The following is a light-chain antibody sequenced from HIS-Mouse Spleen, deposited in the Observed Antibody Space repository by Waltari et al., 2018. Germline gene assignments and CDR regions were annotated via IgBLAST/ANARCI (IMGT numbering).Light chain of an antibody. J-gene: IGKJ3*01. Sequence: IQMTQPPSSASTSGGDKLTISRRTSQGISSWLAWYQQKPGKAPKLLIYAASSLQSGVPSRFSGSGSGTDFTLTISSLQPEDFATYYCQQANSFPSFTLFTFGPGTKVDIK. CDR1: QGISSW. V-gene: IGKV1-12*02. CDR2: AAS. CDR3: QQANSFPSFTLFT.